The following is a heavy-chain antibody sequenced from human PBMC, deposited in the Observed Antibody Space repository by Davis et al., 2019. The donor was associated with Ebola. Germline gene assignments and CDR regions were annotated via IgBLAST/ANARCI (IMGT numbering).Heavy chain of an antibody. CDR1: GFTFSSYA. CDR2: INHSGST. Sequence: ESLKIPCAASGFTFSSYAMSWIRQPPGKGLEWIGEINHSGSTNYNPSLKSRVTISVDTSKNQFSLKLSSVTAADTAVDYCARRSGWYYYFDYWGQGTLVTVSS. V-gene: IGHV4-34*01. J-gene: IGHJ4*02. D-gene: IGHD6-19*01. CDR3: ARRSGWYYYFDY.